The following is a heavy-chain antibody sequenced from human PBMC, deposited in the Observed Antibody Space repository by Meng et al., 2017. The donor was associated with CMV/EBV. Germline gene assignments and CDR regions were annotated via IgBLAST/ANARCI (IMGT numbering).Heavy chain of an antibody. CDR2: IKQDGSEK. Sequence: GESLKISYAASGFTFSSYWMSWVRQAPGKGLEWVANIKQDGSEKYYVDSVKGRFTISRDNAKNSLYLQMNSLRAEDTAVYYCARLLYYDFWSGYGYWGQGTLVTVSS. J-gene: IGHJ4*02. CDR3: ARLLYYDFWSGYGY. V-gene: IGHV3-7*01. CDR1: GFTFSSYW. D-gene: IGHD3-3*01.